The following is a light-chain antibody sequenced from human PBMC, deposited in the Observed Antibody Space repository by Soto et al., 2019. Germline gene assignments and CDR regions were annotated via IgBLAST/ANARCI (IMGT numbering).Light chain of an antibody. CDR1: QNIDTW. J-gene: IGKJ1*01. Sequence: DIQMTQSPSTLSASIGDRITISCRASQNIDTWSAWYQQRPGEAPKLLIYTASNLENGVPSRFSGSGSGTAFTLTISSLQPEDFATYYCQQYSDSSRSFGQGTQVE. CDR2: TAS. V-gene: IGKV1-5*03. CDR3: QQYSDSSRS.